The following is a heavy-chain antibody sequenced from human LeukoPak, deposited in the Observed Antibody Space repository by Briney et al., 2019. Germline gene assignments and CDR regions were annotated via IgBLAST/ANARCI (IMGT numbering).Heavy chain of an antibody. CDR3: ATRADIAVVPAALMDV. CDR1: GFTFDDYA. D-gene: IGHD2-2*01. CDR2: ISWNSGSI. Sequence: GRSLRLSCAASGFTFDDYAMHWVRQAPGKGLEWVSGISWNSGSIGYADSVKGRFTISRDNAKNSLYLQMNSLRAEDTAVYYCATRADIAVVPAALMDVWGKGTTVTVSS. J-gene: IGHJ6*04. V-gene: IGHV3-9*01.